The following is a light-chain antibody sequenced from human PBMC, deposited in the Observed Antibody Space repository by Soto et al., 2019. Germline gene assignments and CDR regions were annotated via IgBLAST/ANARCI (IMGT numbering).Light chain of an antibody. J-gene: IGKJ4*01. Sequence: ENVLIQSPATLSLSPGERATLSCRASQSVGSYLAWYQQKPGQAPRLLISDASTRATGIPARFSGSGSGTDFTLTISSLEPEDFAMYYCQQRNNWPLTFGGGTKAEIK. CDR2: DAS. CDR3: QQRNNWPLT. CDR1: QSVGSY. V-gene: IGKV3-11*01.